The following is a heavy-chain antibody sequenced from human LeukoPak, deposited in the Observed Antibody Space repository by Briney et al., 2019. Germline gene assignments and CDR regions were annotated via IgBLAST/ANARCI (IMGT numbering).Heavy chain of an antibody. CDR3: ARDAVEAVAGSLGRRGFSYGMDV. D-gene: IGHD6-19*01. J-gene: IGHJ6*02. CDR1: GYTFTGYY. Sequence: GASVKVSCKASGYTFTGYYMHWVRQAPGQGLEWMGWINPNSGGTNYAQKFQGRVTMTRDTSISTAYMELSRLRSDDTAVYYCARDAVEAVAGSLGRRGFSYGMDVWGQGTTVTVSS. CDR2: INPNSGGT. V-gene: IGHV1-2*02.